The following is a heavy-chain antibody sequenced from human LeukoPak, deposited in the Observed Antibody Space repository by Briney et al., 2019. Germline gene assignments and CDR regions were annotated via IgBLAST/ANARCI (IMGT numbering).Heavy chain of an antibody. CDR1: GFTFSSFS. CDR3: ARAGDGFGGGLLSLDY. Sequence: GGSLRLSCAASGFTFSSFSMHWVRQAPGKGLEWVSYISSSGSTIYYADSVKGRFTISRDNAKNSLYLQMNSLRAEDTAVYYCARAGDGFGGGLLSLDYWGQGTLVTVSS. CDR2: ISSSGSTI. J-gene: IGHJ4*02. V-gene: IGHV3-48*03. D-gene: IGHD2/OR15-2a*01.